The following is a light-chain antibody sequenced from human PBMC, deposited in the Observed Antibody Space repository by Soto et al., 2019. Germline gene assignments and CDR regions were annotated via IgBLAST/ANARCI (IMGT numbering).Light chain of an antibody. J-gene: IGLJ7*01. V-gene: IGLV6-57*04. CDR3: QSYDGTNQAV. CDR1: SGSIGSDY. Sequence: NFMLTQPHSVSGSPGETVTISCTRSSGSIGSDYVQWYRQRPGSVLTPVIYKDYERPSGVPDRFSGSIDSSSNSASLTISGLKTEDEADYYCQSYDGTNQAVFGGGTQLTVL. CDR2: KDY.